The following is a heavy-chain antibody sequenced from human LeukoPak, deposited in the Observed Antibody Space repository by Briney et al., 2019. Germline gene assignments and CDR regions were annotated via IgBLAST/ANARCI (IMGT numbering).Heavy chain of an antibody. CDR2: IYYSGST. J-gene: IGHJ4*02. CDR3: ARSYGSGNYFDY. D-gene: IGHD3-10*01. Sequence: SETLSLTCTVSGGSISSSSYYWGWIRQPPGKGLEWIGSIYYSGSTYYNPSLKSRVTISVDTSKNQFSLKLSSVTAADTAVYYCARSYGSGNYFDYWGQGTLVTVSS. CDR1: GGSISSSSYY. V-gene: IGHV4-39*07.